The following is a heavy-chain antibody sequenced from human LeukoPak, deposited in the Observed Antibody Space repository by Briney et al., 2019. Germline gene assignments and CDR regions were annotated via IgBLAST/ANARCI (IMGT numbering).Heavy chain of an antibody. Sequence: GESLKISCKGSGYIFTSCSIGWVRQMPGKGLEWMGIIYPGDSDTRYSPSFQGQVTISADKSISTAYLQWSSLKASDTAMYYCARLTVRGYYDSSGYSSDAFDIWGQGTMVTVSS. CDR2: IYPGDSDT. J-gene: IGHJ3*02. CDR3: ARLTVRGYYDSSGYSSDAFDI. CDR1: GYIFTSCS. D-gene: IGHD3-22*01. V-gene: IGHV5-51*01.